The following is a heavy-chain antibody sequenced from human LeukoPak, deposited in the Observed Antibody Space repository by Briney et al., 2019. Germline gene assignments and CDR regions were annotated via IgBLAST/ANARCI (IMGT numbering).Heavy chain of an antibody. Sequence: GGSLRLSCAASGFTFTIFGFNWVRQAPGKVPEWVSYIDARSGITYYADSVQGRFTISRDNAQESVFLQMNSLRADDTAVYYCAGTYDFGRGPPGDAFDNWGPGTLVTVSS. J-gene: IGHJ3*02. CDR1: GFTFTIFG. D-gene: IGHD3-3*01. CDR2: IDARSGIT. V-gene: IGHV3-48*01. CDR3: AGTYDFGRGPPGDAFDN.